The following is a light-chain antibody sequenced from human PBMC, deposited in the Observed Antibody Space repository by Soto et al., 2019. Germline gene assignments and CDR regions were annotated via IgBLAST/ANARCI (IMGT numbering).Light chain of an antibody. CDR3: QQYGRSPFT. V-gene: IGKV3-20*01. J-gene: IGKJ3*01. Sequence: EIVLTQSPGTLSLSPGERATLSCRASQSVSSNNLAWYQQRPGQAPRVVIYGASTRATGIPERFSGSGSVTDFTLTISRLEPEDLAVYYCQQYGRSPFTFGPGTKVDIK. CDR1: QSVSSNN. CDR2: GAS.